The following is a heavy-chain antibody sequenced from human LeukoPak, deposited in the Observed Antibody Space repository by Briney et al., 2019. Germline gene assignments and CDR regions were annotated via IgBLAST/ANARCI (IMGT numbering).Heavy chain of an antibody. CDR2: IYYSGST. CDR1: GGSISSYY. Sequence: PSETLSLTCTVSGGSISSYYWSWIRQPPGKGLEWIGYIYYSGSTNYNPSLKSRVTISVDTSKNQFSLKLSSVTAADTAVYYCARAHYDVLTGYYLHFDYWGQGTLVTVSS. V-gene: IGHV4-59*01. D-gene: IGHD3-9*01. CDR3: ARAHYDVLTGYYLHFDY. J-gene: IGHJ4*02.